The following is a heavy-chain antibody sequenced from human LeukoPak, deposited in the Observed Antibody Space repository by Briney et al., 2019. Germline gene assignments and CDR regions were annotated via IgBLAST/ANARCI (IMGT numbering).Heavy chain of an antibody. D-gene: IGHD3-22*01. J-gene: IGHJ4*02. Sequence: GGSLRLSCVASGFVVSDYYMVWVRQTPGKGLEWLSYMSSRDDVYYADSVKGRSTISMDTAENSVYLQLNSLRADDTAVYYCAREQWFRWDYWGQGILVTVSS. CDR1: GFVVSDYY. V-gene: IGHV3-11*01. CDR3: AREQWFRWDY. CDR2: MSSRDDV.